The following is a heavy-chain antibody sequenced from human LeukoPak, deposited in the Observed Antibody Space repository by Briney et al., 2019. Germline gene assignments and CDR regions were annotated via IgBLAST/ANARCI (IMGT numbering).Heavy chain of an antibody. CDR2: IYSGGRT. J-gene: IGHJ4*02. D-gene: IGHD5-18*01. CDR1: GFTVSSNY. CDR3: AKDEDTAMIDY. Sequence: PGGSLRLSCAASGFTVSSNYMSWVRQAPGKGLEWVSVIYSGGRTYYADSVKGRFTISRDNSKNTPYLQMNSLRAEDTAVYYCAKDEDTAMIDYWGQGTLVTVSS. V-gene: IGHV3-53*01.